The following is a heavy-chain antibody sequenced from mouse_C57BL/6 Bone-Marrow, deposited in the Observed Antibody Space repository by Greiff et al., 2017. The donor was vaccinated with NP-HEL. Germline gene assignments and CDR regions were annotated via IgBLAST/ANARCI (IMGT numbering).Heavy chain of an antibody. J-gene: IGHJ3*01. CDR1: GYTFTSYS. V-gene: IGHV1-64*01. Sequence: VQLQQPGAELVKPGASVKLSCKASGYTFTSYSMHWVKQRPGQGLEWIGNIHPNSGCTNYNEKFKGKATMTGDKSSSTAYMQHSSQTSEDTAAYYCATSYYYGSSYGWFDYWGQGTLVTVSA. CDR3: ATSYYYGSSYGWFDY. CDR2: IHPNSGCT. D-gene: IGHD1-1*01.